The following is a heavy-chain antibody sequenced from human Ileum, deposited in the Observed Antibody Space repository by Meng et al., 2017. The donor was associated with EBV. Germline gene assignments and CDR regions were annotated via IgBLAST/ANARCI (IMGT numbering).Heavy chain of an antibody. CDR2: INHSGST. Sequence: GGGLLKPSGPLYLTWAVYGWAFSGSYGGWIRQPPGKGLEWIGEINHSGSTNYNPALKSGVTISVDTSKNQFSLKLSSVPAADTAVYYCAGGNKVSDRGFDYWGQGTLVTVSS. CDR1: GWAFSGSY. D-gene: IGHD3-10*01. J-gene: IGHJ4*02. CDR3: AGGNKVSDRGFDY. V-gene: IGHV4-34*01.